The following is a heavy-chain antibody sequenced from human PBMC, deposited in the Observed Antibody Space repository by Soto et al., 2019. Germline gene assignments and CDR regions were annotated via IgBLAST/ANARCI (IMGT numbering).Heavy chain of an antibody. CDR3: TRQPSSGRVWFDP. CDR1: GGSIDSSNY. Sequence: QLQLQESGPGLVKPSETLSLTCTVSGGSIDSSNYWGWIRQPPGKGLEWIGSIYYNGNTYYNWYLKSRVTISVDKSNNQFSLKMSSVTAADTAVYYCTRQPSSGRVWFDPWGQGTLVTVSS. CDR2: IYYNGNT. D-gene: IGHD1-26*01. J-gene: IGHJ5*01. V-gene: IGHV4-39*01.